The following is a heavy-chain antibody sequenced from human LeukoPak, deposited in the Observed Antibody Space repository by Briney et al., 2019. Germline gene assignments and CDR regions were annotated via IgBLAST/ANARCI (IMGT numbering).Heavy chain of an antibody. J-gene: IGHJ4*02. D-gene: IGHD3-10*01. V-gene: IGHV4-39*01. Sequence: PSETLSLTCTVSDGSINSSRYYWRSIRQPPGKVLEWNGNICCSGCTHYIPSLYSRLTMSIDRSKSQFSLKRSSVTAAATAVYYCARCDFGWGSYSPRFDFWGQGTLVTVPS. CDR1: DGSINSSRYY. CDR2: ICCSGCT. CDR3: ARCDFGWGSYSPRFDF.